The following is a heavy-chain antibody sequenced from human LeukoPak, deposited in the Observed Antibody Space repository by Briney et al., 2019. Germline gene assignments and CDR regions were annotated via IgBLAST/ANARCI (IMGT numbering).Heavy chain of an antibody. V-gene: IGHV3-48*01. J-gene: IGHJ3*02. D-gene: IGHD3-3*01. CDR1: GFTFSSYS. Sequence: GGSLRLSCAASGFTFSSYSMSWVRQAPGKGLEWVSYISSSSSTIYYADSVKGRFTISRDNAKNSLYLRMNSLRAEDTAVYYCASPIRFHDAFDIWGQGTMVTVSS. CDR3: ASPIRFHDAFDI. CDR2: ISSSSSTI.